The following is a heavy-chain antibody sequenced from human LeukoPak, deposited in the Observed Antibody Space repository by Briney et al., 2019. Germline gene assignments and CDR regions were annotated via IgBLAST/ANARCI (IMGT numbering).Heavy chain of an antibody. CDR2: IYYSKNT. CDR1: GGSISSSSAY. Sequence: KPSETLSLTCTVSGGSISSSSAYWGWIRPRPGKGLEWVGSIYYSKNTYYNPSLKSRVTISADTSKNQFSLTLGSVSATDTAVYYCVSPRGFSYGYFDYWGQGTLVTVSS. D-gene: IGHD5-18*01. V-gene: IGHV4-39*01. CDR3: VSPRGFSYGYFDY. J-gene: IGHJ4*02.